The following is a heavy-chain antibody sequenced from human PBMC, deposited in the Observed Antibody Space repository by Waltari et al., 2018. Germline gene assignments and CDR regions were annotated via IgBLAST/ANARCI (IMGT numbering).Heavy chain of an antibody. D-gene: IGHD1-20*01. CDR1: GGSSSSYY. J-gene: IGHJ4*02. V-gene: IGHV4-59*01. CDR3: ARVSPHADMRYLYYFDY. Sequence: QVQLQESGPGLVKPSETLSLTCTVSGGSSSSYYWSWIRQPPRKGLEWIGYIYYIGSTNYNPSLKSRVTISVDTSKNQFSLKLSSVTAADTAVYYCARVSPHADMRYLYYFDYWGQGTLVTVSS. CDR2: IYYIGST.